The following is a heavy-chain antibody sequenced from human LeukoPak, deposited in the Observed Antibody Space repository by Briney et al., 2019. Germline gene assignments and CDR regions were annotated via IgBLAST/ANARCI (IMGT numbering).Heavy chain of an antibody. J-gene: IGHJ5*02. Sequence: SETLSLTCTVSGGSVSSGSYYWSWIRQPPGKGLEWIGYIYYSGNTNYNPSLKSRVTISVDTSKNQFSLKLSSVTAADTAVYYCARDPGYNWFDPWGQGTLVTVSS. CDR2: IYYSGNT. V-gene: IGHV4-61*01. CDR3: ARDPGYNWFDP. CDR1: GGSVSSGSYY.